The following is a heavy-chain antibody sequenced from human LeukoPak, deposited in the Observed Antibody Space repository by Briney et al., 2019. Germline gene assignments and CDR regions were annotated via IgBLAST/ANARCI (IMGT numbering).Heavy chain of an antibody. D-gene: IGHD3-3*01. Sequence: ASVKVSCKASGYTFTSYGISWVRQAPGQGLEWMGWISAYNGNTNYAQKLQGRVTMTTDTSTSTAYLELRSLRSDDTAVYYCARGRTARSITIFGVVIIKPNYFDYWGQGTLVTVSS. CDR2: ISAYNGNT. CDR1: GYTFTSYG. V-gene: IGHV1-18*01. CDR3: ARGRTARSITIFGVVIIKPNYFDY. J-gene: IGHJ4*02.